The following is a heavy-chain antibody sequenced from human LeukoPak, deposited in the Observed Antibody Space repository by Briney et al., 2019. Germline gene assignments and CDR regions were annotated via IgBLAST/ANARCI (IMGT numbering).Heavy chain of an antibody. J-gene: IGHJ3*02. CDR1: GFTFSSYA. CDR2: ISGNGGST. D-gene: IGHD3-10*02. Sequence: PGGSLRLSCAASGFTFSSYAMHWVRQAPGKGLEYVSAISGNGGSTYYANSVKGRFTISRDNSKNTLYLQMGSLRAEDMAVYYCARAMLESERFEDLGAFDIWGQGTMVTVSS. V-gene: IGHV3-64*01. CDR3: ARAMLESERFEDLGAFDI.